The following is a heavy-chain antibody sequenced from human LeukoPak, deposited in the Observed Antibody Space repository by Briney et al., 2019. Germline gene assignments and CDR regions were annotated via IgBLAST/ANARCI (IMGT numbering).Heavy chain of an antibody. V-gene: IGHV3-23*01. CDR2: ISGSGGST. D-gene: IGHD3-22*01. CDR3: AKGPHYYYDSSGYLFDP. J-gene: IGHJ5*02. Sequence: GGSLRLSCAASGFTFSSYAMSWVRQAPGKGLEWVSAISGSGGSTYYADSVKGRFTISRDNSENTLYLQMNSLRAEDTAVYYCAKGPHYYYDSSGYLFDPWGQGTLVTVSS. CDR1: GFTFSSYA.